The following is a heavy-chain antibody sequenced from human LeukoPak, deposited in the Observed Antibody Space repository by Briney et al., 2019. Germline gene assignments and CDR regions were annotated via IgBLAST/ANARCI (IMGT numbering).Heavy chain of an antibody. CDR2: ISGNGAHS. CDR1: EFTLSSYA. D-gene: IGHD3-22*01. V-gene: IGHV3-23*01. CDR3: AKAVDGRGYYFERGADF. J-gene: IGHJ4*02. Sequence: GGSLRLSCAASEFTLSSYAMSWVRQAPGKGLEWASSISGNGAHSYYADSVKGRFTIPRDFSRNAVYLQMSSLRVEDTAEYYCAKAVDGRGYYFERGADFWGQGTMVTVSS.